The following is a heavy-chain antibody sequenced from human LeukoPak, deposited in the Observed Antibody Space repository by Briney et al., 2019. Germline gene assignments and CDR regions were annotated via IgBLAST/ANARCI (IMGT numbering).Heavy chain of an antibody. D-gene: IGHD1-26*01. CDR2: ISYDGSNK. CDR1: GFTFSSYG. Sequence: PGGSLRLSCAASGFTFSSYGMHWVRQAPGKGLEWVAVISYDGSNKYYADSVKGRFTISRDNSKNTLYLQMNSLRAEDTAVYYCAKSFNGMWELLLDFDYWGQGTLVTVSS. J-gene: IGHJ4*02. V-gene: IGHV3-30*18. CDR3: AKSFNGMWELLLDFDY.